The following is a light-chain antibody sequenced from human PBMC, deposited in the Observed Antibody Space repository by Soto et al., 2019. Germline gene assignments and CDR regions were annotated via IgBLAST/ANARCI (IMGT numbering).Light chain of an antibody. CDR3: QQTYSTPYT. Sequence: DIQLTQSPSSLSASVGDRVTITCRASQSIRNYLNWYQQKPGKAPELLIYAASGLQSGVPSRFSCSGSGTDFTLTISSLQPEDFATYHCQQTYSTPYTFGQGTKMEIK. J-gene: IGKJ2*01. CDR1: QSIRNY. V-gene: IGKV1-39*01. CDR2: AAS.